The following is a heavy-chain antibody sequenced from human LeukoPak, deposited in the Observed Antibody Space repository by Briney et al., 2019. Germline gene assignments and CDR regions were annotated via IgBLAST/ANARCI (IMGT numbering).Heavy chain of an antibody. CDR3: ARSGEYQLQRAPAPDY. D-gene: IGHD2-2*01. J-gene: IGHJ4*02. CDR1: GYTFTSYY. CDR2: INPSGGST. Sequence: ASVKVSCEASGYTFTSYYMHWVRQAPGQGLEWMGIINPSGGSTSYAQKFQGRVTMTRDTSTSTVYMELSSLRSEDTAVYYCARSGEYQLQRAPAPDYWGQGTLVTVSS. V-gene: IGHV1-46*01.